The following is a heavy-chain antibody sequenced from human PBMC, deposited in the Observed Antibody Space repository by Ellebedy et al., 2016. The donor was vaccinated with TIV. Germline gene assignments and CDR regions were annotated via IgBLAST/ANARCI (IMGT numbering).Heavy chain of an antibody. CDR3: VRGAGSYHFDY. CDR2: ISTSGGST. CDR1: GFTFNNIN. V-gene: IGHV3-23*01. D-gene: IGHD1-26*01. Sequence: PGGSLRLSCAGSGFTFNNINMNWVRQAPGKGLEWVSAISTSGGSTYYADSVKGRFTVSRDNPKNTLYLQMNSLRAEDTAVYYCVRGAGSYHFDYWGQGTLVTV. J-gene: IGHJ4*02.